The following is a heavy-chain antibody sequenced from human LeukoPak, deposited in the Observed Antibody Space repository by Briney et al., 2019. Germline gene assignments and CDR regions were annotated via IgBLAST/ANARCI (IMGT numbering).Heavy chain of an antibody. D-gene: IGHD2-2*01. Sequence: ASVKVSCKASGYTFTGYYMHWVRQAPGQGLEWMGWINPSSGGTNYAQKFQGRVTMTRDTSINTAYMELNRLRSDDTAVYYCARGEGCSSTRCYYYYYMDVWGKGTTVTVSS. CDR2: INPSSGGT. CDR3: ARGEGCSSTRCYYYYYMDV. J-gene: IGHJ6*03. CDR1: GYTFTGYY. V-gene: IGHV1-2*02.